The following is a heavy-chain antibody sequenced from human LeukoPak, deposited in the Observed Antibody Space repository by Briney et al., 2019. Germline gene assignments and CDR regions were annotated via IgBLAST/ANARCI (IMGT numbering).Heavy chain of an antibody. J-gene: IGHJ4*02. CDR3: ARCSSSWYGNYFDY. CDR1: GGSISSGGYF. CDR2: IYYGGST. Sequence: SQTLSLTCTVSGGSISSGGYFWSWIRQHPGKGLEWIAYIYYGGSTNYNPSLKSRVTISVDTSKNQFSLKLSSVTAADSAMYYCARCSSSWYGNYFDYWGQGTLVTVSS. V-gene: IGHV4-31*03. D-gene: IGHD6-13*01.